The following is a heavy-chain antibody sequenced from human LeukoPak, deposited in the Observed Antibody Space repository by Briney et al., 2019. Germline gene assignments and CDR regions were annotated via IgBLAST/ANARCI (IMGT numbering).Heavy chain of an antibody. CDR3: ARASWVSTTDAVR. J-gene: IGHJ4*02. D-gene: IGHD1-14*01. V-gene: IGHV3-23*01. Sequence: GGSLRLSCAASGFTFSNYAVSWVRQAPGKGLEWVSAISGSGASTHYADSVKGRFTLSSDSSRNTVYFQLNNLRVEDTAIYYCARASWVSTTDAVRWGPGTLVTVSS. CDR2: ISGSGAST. CDR1: GFTFSNYA.